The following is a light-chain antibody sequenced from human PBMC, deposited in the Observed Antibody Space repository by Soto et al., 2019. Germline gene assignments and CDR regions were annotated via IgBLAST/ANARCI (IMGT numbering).Light chain of an antibody. CDR1: SSDVGDYKY. Sequence: QSALTQPASVSGSPGQSITISCTGTSSDVGDYKYVSWYQQHPGKAPKLIIYEVSNRPSGIANRFSGSKSGNTASLTIAGLQDDDEADYYCNSCTDTTSLIFGGGTKLTVL. V-gene: IGLV2-14*01. CDR2: EVS. J-gene: IGLJ2*01. CDR3: NSCTDTTSLI.